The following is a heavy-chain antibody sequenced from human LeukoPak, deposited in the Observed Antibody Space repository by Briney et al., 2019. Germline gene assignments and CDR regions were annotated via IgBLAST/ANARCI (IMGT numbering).Heavy chain of an antibody. D-gene: IGHD2-2*01. J-gene: IGHJ6*03. CDR2: IIPIFGTA. CDR3: AVVPTRNYYYYYYMDV. V-gene: IGHV1-69*05. Sequence: ASVKVSCKASGYTFTSYDINWVRQAPGQGLEWMGGIIPIFGTANYAQKFQGRVTITTDESTSTAYMELSSLRSEDAAVYYCAVVPTRNYYYYYYMDVWGKGTTVTVSS. CDR1: GYTFTSYD.